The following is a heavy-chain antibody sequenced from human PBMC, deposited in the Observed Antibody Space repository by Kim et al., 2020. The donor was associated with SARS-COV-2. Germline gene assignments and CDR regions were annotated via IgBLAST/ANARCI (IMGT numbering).Heavy chain of an antibody. V-gene: IGHV3-7*03. CDR3: ARRSGSGSYGYFDY. Sequence: GGSLRLSCAASGFTFSSYWMSWVRQAPGKGLEWVANIKQDGSEKYYVDSVKGRFTISRDNAKNSLYLQMNSLRAEDTAVYYCARRSGSGSYGYFDYWGQGTLVTVSS. D-gene: IGHD3-10*01. CDR2: IKQDGSEK. CDR1: GFTFSSYW. J-gene: IGHJ4*02.